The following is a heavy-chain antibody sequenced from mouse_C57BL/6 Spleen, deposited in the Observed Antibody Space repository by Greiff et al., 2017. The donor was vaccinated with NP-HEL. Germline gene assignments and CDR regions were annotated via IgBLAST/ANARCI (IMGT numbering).Heavy chain of an antibody. J-gene: IGHJ2*01. CDR2: ISSGSSTI. V-gene: IGHV5-17*01. D-gene: IGHD2-4*01. Sequence: EVKLMESGGGLVKPGGSLKLSCAASGFTFSDYGMHWVRQAPEKGLEWVAYISSGSSTIYYADTVKGRFTISRDNAKNTLFLQMTSLRSEDTAMYYCARHGYYDYDGYYFDYWGQGTTLTVSS. CDR3: ARHGYYDYDGYYFDY. CDR1: GFTFSDYG.